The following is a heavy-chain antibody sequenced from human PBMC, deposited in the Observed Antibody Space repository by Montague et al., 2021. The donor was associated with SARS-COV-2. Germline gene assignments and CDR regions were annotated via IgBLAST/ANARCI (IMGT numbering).Heavy chain of an antibody. CDR1: GASMRSYY. CDR2: TYYSGST. D-gene: IGHD2-21*01. V-gene: IGHV4-59*01. Sequence: SETLSLTCTVSGASMRSYYWTWVRQSPGKGLEWIGYTYYSGSTSCAPSLKSRLTMTVDMSANQVSLTLMSVTAADSAVYYCARVEGVIGGITHFDYWGQGFLVSVSS. J-gene: IGHJ4*02. CDR3: ARVEGVIGGITHFDY.